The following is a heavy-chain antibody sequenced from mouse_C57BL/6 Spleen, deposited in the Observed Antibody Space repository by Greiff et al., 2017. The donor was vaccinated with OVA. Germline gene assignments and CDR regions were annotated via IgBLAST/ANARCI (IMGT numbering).Heavy chain of an antibody. CDR1: GFTFRNYG. CDR2: ISSGSSTI. V-gene: IGHV5-17*01. Sequence: EVHLVESGGGLVKPGGSLKLSCAASGFTFRNYGMHWVRQAPEKGLEWVAYISSGSSTIYYADTVKGRFTISRDNAKNTLFLQMTSLRSEDTAMYYCARLERMDYWGQGTSVTVSS. J-gene: IGHJ4*01. CDR3: ARLERMDY.